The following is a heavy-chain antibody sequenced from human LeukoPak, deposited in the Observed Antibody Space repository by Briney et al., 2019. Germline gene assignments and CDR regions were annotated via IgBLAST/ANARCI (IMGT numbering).Heavy chain of an antibody. J-gene: IGHJ5*02. V-gene: IGHV4-39*01. Sequence: SETLSLTCTVSGGSISSSSYYWGWIRQPPGKGLEWIGSIYYSGSTYYNPSLKSRVTISVDTSKNQFSLKLSSVTAADTAVYYCARVLRFLEWPRGWFDPWGQGTLVTVSS. CDR3: ARVLRFLEWPRGWFDP. D-gene: IGHD3-3*01. CDR2: IYYSGST. CDR1: GGSISSSSYY.